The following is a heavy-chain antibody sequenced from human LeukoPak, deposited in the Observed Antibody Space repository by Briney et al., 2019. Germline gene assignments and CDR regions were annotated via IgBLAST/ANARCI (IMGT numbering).Heavy chain of an antibody. V-gene: IGHV4-59*01. CDR3: ARGRVAVADEFDY. CDR2: IHYSGST. CDR1: GGSISSYY. J-gene: IGHJ4*02. D-gene: IGHD6-19*01. Sequence: KPSETLSLTCTVSGGSISSYYWSWIRQPPGKGLERIGYIHYSGSTNYNPSLKSRVTISVDTSKNQFSLKLSSVTAADTAVYYCARGRVAVADEFDYWGQGTLVTVSS.